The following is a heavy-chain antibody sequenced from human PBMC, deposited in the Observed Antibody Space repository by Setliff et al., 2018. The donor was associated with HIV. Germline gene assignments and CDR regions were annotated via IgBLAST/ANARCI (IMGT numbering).Heavy chain of an antibody. D-gene: IGHD3-16*01. CDR1: GGSFSNYY. J-gene: IGHJ5*02. CDR2: INQNGRT. CDR3: ARAGRRTGHSYTWFDP. V-gene: IGHV4-34*01. Sequence: SETLSLTCSVSGGSFSNYYWSWIRHTPGRGLEWIAEINQNGRTNYNPSLKSRVTISVDTSKNQFSLKLNSVTAADTAVYYCARAGRRTGHSYTWFDPWGQGTLVTVSS.